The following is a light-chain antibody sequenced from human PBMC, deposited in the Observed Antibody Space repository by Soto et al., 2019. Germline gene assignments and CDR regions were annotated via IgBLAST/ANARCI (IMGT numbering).Light chain of an antibody. CDR1: QSVSSSY. CDR3: QQYGSSLTWT. J-gene: IGKJ1*01. V-gene: IGKV3-20*01. CDR2: GAF. Sequence: EIVLTQSPGTLSLSPGERATLSCRASQSVSSSYLAWYQQKPGQAPRLLIYGAFSRATGIPDRFSGSWSVIDFTLTISRLEPEDSAVYSCQQYGSSLTWTFGQGTKVDIK.